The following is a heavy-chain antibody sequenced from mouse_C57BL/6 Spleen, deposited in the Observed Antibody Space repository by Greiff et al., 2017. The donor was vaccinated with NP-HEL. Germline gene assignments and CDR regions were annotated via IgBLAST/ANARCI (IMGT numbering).Heavy chain of an antibody. CDR3: ARDGLLRYLMDY. Sequence: EVQLQQSGPELVKPGASVKISCKASGYTFTDYYMNWVKQSHVKSLEWIGDINPNNGGTSYNQKFKGKATLTVDKSSSTAYMELRSLTSEDSAVYYCARDGLLRYLMDYWGQGTSVTLSS. J-gene: IGHJ4*01. CDR1: GYTFTDYY. CDR2: INPNNGGT. V-gene: IGHV1-26*01. D-gene: IGHD1-1*01.